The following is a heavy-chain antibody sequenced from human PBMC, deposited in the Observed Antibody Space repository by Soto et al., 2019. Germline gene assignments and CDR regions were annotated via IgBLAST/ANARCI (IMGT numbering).Heavy chain of an antibody. CDR2: ISAYNGNT. CDR3: ARASQALGGYSDY. Sequence: GASVKVSCKASGYTFTSYGISWVRQAPGQGLEWMGWISAYNGNTNYAQKLQGRFTISRDNSKSTLYLHMGSLRVEDMAVYYCARASQALGGYSDYWGQGTLVTVSS. D-gene: IGHD2-21*01. CDR1: GYTFTSYG. V-gene: IGHV1-18*03. J-gene: IGHJ4*02.